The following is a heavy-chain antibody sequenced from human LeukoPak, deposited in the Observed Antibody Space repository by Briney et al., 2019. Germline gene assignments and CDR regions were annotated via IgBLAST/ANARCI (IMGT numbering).Heavy chain of an antibody. CDR1: GFTFSSYA. CDR3: ARVRIPYYYYGMDV. J-gene: IGHJ6*02. CDR2: ISYDGSNK. Sequence: GRSLRLSCAASGFTFSSYAMHWVRQAPGKGLEWVAVISYDGSNKYYADSVKGRFTISKDNSKNTLYLQMNSLRAEDTAVYYCARVRIPYYYYGMDVWGQGTTVTVSS. V-gene: IGHV3-30-3*01.